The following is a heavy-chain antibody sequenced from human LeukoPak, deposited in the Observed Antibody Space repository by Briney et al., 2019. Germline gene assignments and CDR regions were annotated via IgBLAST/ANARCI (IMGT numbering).Heavy chain of an antibody. CDR2: ISYDGSNK. CDR1: GFTFSSYA. CDR3: ARVQGGGFRTADC. J-gene: IGHJ4*02. V-gene: IGHV3-30*04. Sequence: GGSLRLSCAASGFTFSSYAMHWVRQAPGKGLKWVAVISYDGSNKYYADSVKGRFTISRDNSKNTLYLQMNSLRDEDTAMYYCARVQGGGFRTADCWGQGILVTVSS. D-gene: IGHD3-10*01.